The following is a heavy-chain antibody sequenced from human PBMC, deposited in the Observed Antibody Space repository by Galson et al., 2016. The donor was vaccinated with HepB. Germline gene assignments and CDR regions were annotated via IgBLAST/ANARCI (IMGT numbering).Heavy chain of an antibody. D-gene: IGHD2-2*01. CDR1: GYTFTSYG. J-gene: IGHJ4*02. CDR3: ARDHIVGVPAAHPGGDY. Sequence: SVKVSCKASGYTFTSYGISWVRQAPGQGLEWMGWISAYNGNTNYAQKLQGRVTMTTDTSTSTAYRELRSLRSDDTAVYYCARDHIVGVPAAHPGGDYWGQGTLVTVSS. V-gene: IGHV1-18*01. CDR2: ISAYNGNT.